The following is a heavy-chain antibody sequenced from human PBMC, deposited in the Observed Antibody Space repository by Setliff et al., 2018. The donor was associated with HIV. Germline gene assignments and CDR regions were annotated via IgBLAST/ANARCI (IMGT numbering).Heavy chain of an antibody. J-gene: IGHJ4*02. Sequence: SETLSLTCAVYGGDFSGYYWTWIRQSPGRGLEWVGTTYQNGNTYYSPSLESRVSVSMDMSRNQFSVKLNSATAADTAVYYCARQAWHYDRDGYFIDYWGQGKLVTVSS. CDR3: ARQAWHYDRDGYFIDY. V-gene: IGHV4-34*01. CDR2: TYQNGNT. CDR1: GGDFSGYY. D-gene: IGHD3-22*01.